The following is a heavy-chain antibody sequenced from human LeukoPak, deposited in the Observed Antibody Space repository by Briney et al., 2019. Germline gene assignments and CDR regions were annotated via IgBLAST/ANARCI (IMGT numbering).Heavy chain of an antibody. V-gene: IGHV4-38-2*01. CDR3: ARVIVTATHVPDAFDL. J-gene: IGHJ3*01. CDR1: GYSISAGYL. CDR2: VHHTGSD. D-gene: IGHD1-26*01. Sequence: SETLSLTCVISGYSISAGYLWGWIRQSPVKGLEWIGSVHHTGSDYYNPSLKSRVTISIDTSKNHFSLNLTSVTAADTAVFFCARVIVTATHVPDAFDLWGQGILVTVSS.